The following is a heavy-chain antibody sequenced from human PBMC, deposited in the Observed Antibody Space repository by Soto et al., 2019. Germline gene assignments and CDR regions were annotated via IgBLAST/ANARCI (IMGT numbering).Heavy chain of an antibody. CDR1: GGSFSGYY. J-gene: IGHJ3*02. D-gene: IGHD6-13*01. CDR3: AREQQHYAFDI. Sequence: SETLSLTCAVYGGSFSGYYWSWIRQPPGKGLEWIGEINHSGSTNYNPSLKSRVTISVDTSKNQFSLKLSSVTAADTAVYYCAREQQHYAFDIWGQGTMVTVSS. V-gene: IGHV4-34*01. CDR2: INHSGST.